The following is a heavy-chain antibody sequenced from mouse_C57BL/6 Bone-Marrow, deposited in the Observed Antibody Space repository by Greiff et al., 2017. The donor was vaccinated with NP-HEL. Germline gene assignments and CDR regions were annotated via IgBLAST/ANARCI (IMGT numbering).Heavy chain of an antibody. D-gene: IGHD3-3*01. CDR3: ARKGGLAWFAD. CDR2: INPSTGGT. V-gene: IGHV1-42*01. CDR1: GYSFTGYY. Sequence: VQLQQSGPELVKPGASVKISCKASGYSFTGYYMNWVKQSPEKSLEWIGEINPSTGGTTYNQKFKAKATLTVDKSSSTAYMQLKSLTAEESAVYDCARKGGLAWFADWGQGTRVTVSA. J-gene: IGHJ3*01.